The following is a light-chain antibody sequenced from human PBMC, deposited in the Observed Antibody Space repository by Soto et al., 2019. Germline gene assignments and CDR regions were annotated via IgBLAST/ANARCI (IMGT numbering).Light chain of an antibody. V-gene: IGLV2-14*01. CDR3: SSYTTSSTLVV. Sequence: QAVVTQPASVSGSPGQSITISCTGTSSDVGGYNYVSWYQQHPGKAPKVMIYEVSNRPSGVSNRFSGSKSGNTASLTISGLQAEDEADYYCSSYTTSSTLVVFGTGTKLTVL. CDR1: SSDVGGYNY. J-gene: IGLJ1*01. CDR2: EVS.